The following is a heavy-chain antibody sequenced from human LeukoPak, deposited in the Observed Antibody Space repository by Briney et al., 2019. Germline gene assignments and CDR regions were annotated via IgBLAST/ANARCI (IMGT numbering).Heavy chain of an antibody. J-gene: IGHJ3*02. Sequence: SETLSLTCAVYGGSFSGYYWSWIRQPPGKGLEWIGEINHSGSTNYNPSLKSRVTISVDTSKNQFSLKLSSVTAADTAVYYCARHVGPTDAFDIWGQGTMVTVPS. D-gene: IGHD1-26*01. CDR2: INHSGST. CDR3: ARHVGPTDAFDI. V-gene: IGHV4-34*01. CDR1: GGSFSGYY.